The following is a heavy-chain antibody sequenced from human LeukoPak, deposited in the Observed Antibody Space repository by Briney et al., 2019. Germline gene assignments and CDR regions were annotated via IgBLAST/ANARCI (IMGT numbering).Heavy chain of an antibody. CDR1: GFTFSDYY. Sequence: PGGSLRLSCAASGFTFSDYYMSWVHQAPGTGLEWVSVIYSGGNTDYADSVKGRFTISRDNSKNTLYLQMNSLRAEDTAIYYCARDLNNGSYHWFDPWGQGTLVTVSS. D-gene: IGHD1-26*01. J-gene: IGHJ5*02. V-gene: IGHV3-66*01. CDR3: ARDLNNGSYHWFDP. CDR2: IYSGGNT.